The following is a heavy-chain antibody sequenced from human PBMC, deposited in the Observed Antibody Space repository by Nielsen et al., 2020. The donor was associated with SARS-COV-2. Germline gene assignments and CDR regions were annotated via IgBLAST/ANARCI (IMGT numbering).Heavy chain of an antibody. CDR2: ISSSSSYI. Sequence: GESLKISCAASGFTFSSYSMNWVRQAPGKGLERVSSISSSSSYIYYADSVKGRFTISRDNAKNSLYLQMNSLRAEDTAVYYCAREGGGIAAAAVLDYYYYYMDVWGKGTTVTVSS. CDR1: GFTFSSYS. J-gene: IGHJ6*03. D-gene: IGHD6-25*01. CDR3: AREGGGIAAAAVLDYYYYYMDV. V-gene: IGHV3-21*01.